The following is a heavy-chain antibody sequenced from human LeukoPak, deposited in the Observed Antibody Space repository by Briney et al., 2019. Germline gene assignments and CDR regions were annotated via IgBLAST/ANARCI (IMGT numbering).Heavy chain of an antibody. Sequence: PGGSLRLSCAASGFTFSSYWMSWVRQAPGKGLEWVANIKQDGSEKYYVDSVKGRFTISRDNAKNSLYLQMNSLRAEDTAVYYCARSSSWYWHYFDYWSQGTLVTVSS. J-gene: IGHJ4*02. CDR2: IKQDGSEK. CDR3: ARSSSWYWHYFDY. V-gene: IGHV3-7*01. D-gene: IGHD6-13*01. CDR1: GFTFSSYW.